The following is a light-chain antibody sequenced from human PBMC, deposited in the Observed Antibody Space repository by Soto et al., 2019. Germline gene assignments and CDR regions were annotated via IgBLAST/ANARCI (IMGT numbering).Light chain of an antibody. CDR1: QSVSNF. Sequence: EIVLTQSPATLYLSSGERATLSCRASQSVSNFLAWYQQKPGQPPRLLIYDASIRAASFPARFSGSGSGTDFTLTIINLEPEDFALYICQQRSSWPLTFVGETNVEI. V-gene: IGKV3-11*01. CDR3: QQRSSWPLT. J-gene: IGKJ4*01. CDR2: DAS.